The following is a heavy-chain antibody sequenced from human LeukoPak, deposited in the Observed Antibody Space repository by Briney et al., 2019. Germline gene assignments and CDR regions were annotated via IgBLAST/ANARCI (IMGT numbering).Heavy chain of an antibody. J-gene: IGHJ4*02. D-gene: IGHD2-2*01. CDR1: AGSINSYY. CDR3: ASGLFGYCSSTSCLQWNFDY. CDR2: IYHGGST. V-gene: IGHV4-59*01. Sequence: PSETLSLTCTVSAGSINSYYWSWIRQPPGKGLEWIGYIYHGGSTNYNPSLKSRVTISINASKNQFSLKVTSVTAADTAVYYCASGLFGYCSSTSCLQWNFDYWGQGTLVTVSS.